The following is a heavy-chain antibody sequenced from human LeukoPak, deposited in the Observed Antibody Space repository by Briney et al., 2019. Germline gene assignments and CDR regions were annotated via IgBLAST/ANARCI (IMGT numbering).Heavy chain of an antibody. CDR2: ISCIGDST. D-gene: IGHD3-10*01. Sequence: SLFCAASGFIFSSYTMNWVRDAPRKGLEWGSSISCIGDSTNYADSVQGRVTIATDKSKNTLYLEMSSLRADDTAVYYCAGEWGSGSYYGGGFDYWGQGTLVTVSS. J-gene: IGHJ4*02. CDR1: GFIFSSYT. CDR3: AGEWGSGSYYGGGFDY. V-gene: IGHV3-23*01.